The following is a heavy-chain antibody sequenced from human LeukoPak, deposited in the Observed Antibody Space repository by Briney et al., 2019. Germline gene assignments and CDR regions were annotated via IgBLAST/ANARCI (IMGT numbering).Heavy chain of an antibody. V-gene: IGHV3-7*04. CDR3: ARGYYGSGSYYTAY. Sequence: GGSPRLSCAASGFTFSSYWMSWVRQAPGKGLEWVANIKQDGSEKYYVDSVKGRFTIFRDNVKNSLYLQMNSLRAEDTAVYSCARGYYGSGSYYTAYWGQGTLVTVSS. CDR1: GFTFSSYW. J-gene: IGHJ4*02. CDR2: IKQDGSEK. D-gene: IGHD3-10*01.